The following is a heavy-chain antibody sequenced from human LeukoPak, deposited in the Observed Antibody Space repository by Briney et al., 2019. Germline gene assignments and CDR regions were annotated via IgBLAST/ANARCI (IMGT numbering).Heavy chain of an antibody. D-gene: IGHD3-10*01. CDR2: TYYSGST. CDR3: ARAGDYYGSGSLGYYYYGMDV. CDR1: GGSISSGGYY. Sequence: SETLSLTCTVSGGSISSGGYYWSWIRQHPGKGLEWIGYTYYSGSTYYNPSLKSRVTISVDTSKNQFSLKLSSATAADTAVYYCARAGDYYGSGSLGYYYYGMDVWGQGTTLTVSS. V-gene: IGHV4-31*03. J-gene: IGHJ6*02.